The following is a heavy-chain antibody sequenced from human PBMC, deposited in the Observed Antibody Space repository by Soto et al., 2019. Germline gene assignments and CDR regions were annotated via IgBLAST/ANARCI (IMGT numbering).Heavy chain of an antibody. CDR1: GFTFGDYA. Sequence: GGSLRLSCTASGFTFGDYAMSWVRQAPGKGLEWVGFIRSKAYGGTTEYAASVKGRFTISRDDSKSIAYLRMNSLKTEDTAVYYCTRDYYYDSSGYIDYWGQGTLVTVSS. J-gene: IGHJ4*02. CDR3: TRDYYYDSSGYIDY. CDR2: IRSKAYGGTT. D-gene: IGHD3-22*01. V-gene: IGHV3-49*04.